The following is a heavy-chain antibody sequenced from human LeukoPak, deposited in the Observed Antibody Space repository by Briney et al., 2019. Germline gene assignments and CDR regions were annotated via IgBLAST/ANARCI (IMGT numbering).Heavy chain of an antibody. J-gene: IGHJ4*02. CDR2: ISGSGGST. D-gene: IGHD6-13*01. CDR1: GFTFSSYA. CDR3: ARSDSSSWYSLHDY. V-gene: IGHV3-23*01. Sequence: PGGSLRLSCAASGFTFSSYAMSWVRQAPGKGLGWVSAISGSGGSTYYADSVKGRFTISRDNSKNTLYLQMNSLRAEDTAVYYCARSDSSSWYSLHDYWGQGTLVTVSS.